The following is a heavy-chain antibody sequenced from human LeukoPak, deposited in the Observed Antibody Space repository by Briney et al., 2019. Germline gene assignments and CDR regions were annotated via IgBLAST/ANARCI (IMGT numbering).Heavy chain of an antibody. V-gene: IGHV1-69*13. J-gene: IGHJ6*02. Sequence: SVKVSCKASGGTFSSYAISWVRQAPGQGLEWMGGIIPIFGTANYAQKFQGRVTITADESTSTAYMELSSLRSEDTAVYYCARGGGYDFWSGYQYYYYGMDVWGQGTTVTVSS. D-gene: IGHD3-3*01. CDR1: GGTFSSYA. CDR2: IIPIFGTA. CDR3: ARGGGYDFWSGYQYYYYGMDV.